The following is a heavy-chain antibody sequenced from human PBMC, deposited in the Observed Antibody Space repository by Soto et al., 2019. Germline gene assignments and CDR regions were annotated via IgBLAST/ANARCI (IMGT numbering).Heavy chain of an antibody. V-gene: IGHV4-59*01. Sequence: PSETLSLTCTVSGGSISSYYWSWIRQPPGKGLEWIGYIYYSGSTNYNPSLKSRVTISVDTSKDQFSLKLSSVTAADTAVYYCSRVEVRYDFWSGYHPHNCSDPRGHATLVTVS. CDR1: GGSISSYY. CDR2: IYYSGST. J-gene: IGHJ5*02. CDR3: SRVEVRYDFWSGYHPHNCSDP. D-gene: IGHD3-3*01.